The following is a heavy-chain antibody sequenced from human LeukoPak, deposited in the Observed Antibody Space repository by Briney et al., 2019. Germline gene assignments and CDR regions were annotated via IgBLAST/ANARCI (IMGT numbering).Heavy chain of an antibody. CDR3: ARDLDWILFDY. J-gene: IGHJ4*02. CDR2: ISASGDST. D-gene: IGHD3-9*01. Sequence: GGSLRLSCVDSGFTFMKHVMTWIRQAPGRGLEWVSLISASGDSTYYADSVKGRFTISRDNAKNTLFLQMNSLSAEDTAVYYCARDLDWILFDYWGQGTLVTVSS. V-gene: IGHV3-23*01. CDR1: GFTFMKHV.